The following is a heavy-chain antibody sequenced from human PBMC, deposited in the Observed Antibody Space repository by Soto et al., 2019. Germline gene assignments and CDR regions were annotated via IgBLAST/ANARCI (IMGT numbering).Heavy chain of an antibody. V-gene: IGHV3-33*01. D-gene: IGHD3-10*01. CDR2: IWHDGTRK. CDR3: ARDRSSSYSYAMDL. CDR1: DFAFRLHG. Sequence: QVHLVESGGGVVQPGGSLTLSCSVSDFAFRLHGIHWVRHTPGKGLEWVAMIWHDGTRKYFRDSVRGRFTISRDSAKNKVYLQMNNPRGDDSALYFCARDRSSSYSYAMDLWGQGTTVTVSS. J-gene: IGHJ6*02.